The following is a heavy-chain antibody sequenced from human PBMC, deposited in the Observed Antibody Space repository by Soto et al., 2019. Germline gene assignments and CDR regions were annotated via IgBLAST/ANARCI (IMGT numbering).Heavy chain of an antibody. J-gene: IGHJ4*02. Sequence: AETLCLTCVVYVGYFSGYYWAWIRQPPGKGLDWIGEVNHSGNTNENPSLKSRVTISVDTSKNQFSLKLRSVTAADTAVYYCARGITMIVAVQGDAPDKYYFDSWGQGGLVTVSS. CDR1: VGYFSGYY. CDR3: ARGITMIVAVQGDAPDKYYFDS. CDR2: VNHSGNT. V-gene: IGHV4-34*01. D-gene: IGHD3-22*01.